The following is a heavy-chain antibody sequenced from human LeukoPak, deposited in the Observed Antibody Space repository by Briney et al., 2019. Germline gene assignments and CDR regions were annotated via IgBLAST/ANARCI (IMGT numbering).Heavy chain of an antibody. J-gene: IGHJ4*02. CDR2: ISYDGSNK. Sequence: GRSLRLSCAASGFTFSSYGMHWVRQAPGKGLEWVAVISYDGSNKYYADSVKGRFTISRDNSKNTLYLQMNSLRAEDTAVYYCARPSSTFDWLSWLDYWGQGTLVTVFS. CDR1: GFTFSSYG. V-gene: IGHV3-30*03. CDR3: ARPSSTFDWLSWLDY. D-gene: IGHD3-9*01.